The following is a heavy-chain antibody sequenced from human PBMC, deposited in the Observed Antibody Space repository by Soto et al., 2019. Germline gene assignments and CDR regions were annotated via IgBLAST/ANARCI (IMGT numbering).Heavy chain of an antibody. CDR2: INPSGGST. V-gene: IGHV1-46*01. D-gene: IGHD2-2*01. CDR3: ARSRRNIVVVPAEGWFDP. CDR1: GYTFTSYY. J-gene: IGHJ5*02. Sequence: GASVKVSCKASGYTFTSYYMHWVRQAPGQGLEWMGIINPSGGSTSYAQKFQGRVTMTRDTSTSTVYMELSSLRSEDTAVYYCARSRRNIVVVPAEGWFDPWGQGTLVTVSS.